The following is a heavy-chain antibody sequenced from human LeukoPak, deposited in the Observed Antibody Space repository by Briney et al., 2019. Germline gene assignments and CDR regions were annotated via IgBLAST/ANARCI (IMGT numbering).Heavy chain of an antibody. J-gene: IGHJ4*02. CDR1: GFRFSDYY. CDR2: ISGSGDAI. V-gene: IGHV3-11*01. Sequence: PGGSLRLSCVVPGFRFSDYYMSWIRQTPGKGLDFISYISGSGDAIYYTDSVKGRFTISRDNAKNSLYLQLDSLSAEDTAVYYCASLYDSTGFCFDYWGQGALVTVSS. CDR3: ASLYDSTGFCFDY. D-gene: IGHD3-22*01.